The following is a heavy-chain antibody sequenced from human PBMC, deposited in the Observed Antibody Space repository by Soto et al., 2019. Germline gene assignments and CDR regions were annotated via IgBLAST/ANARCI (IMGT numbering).Heavy chain of an antibody. CDR2: ISGSGGST. V-gene: IGHV3-23*01. Sequence: PGGSLRLSCAASGFTFSSYAMSWVRQAPGKGLEWVSAISGSGGSTYYADSVKGRFTISRDNSKNTLYLQMNSLRAEDTAVYYCANRGRQYNWFDPWGQGTLVTVSS. D-gene: IGHD3-10*01. J-gene: IGHJ5*02. CDR1: GFTFSSYA. CDR3: ANRGRQYNWFDP.